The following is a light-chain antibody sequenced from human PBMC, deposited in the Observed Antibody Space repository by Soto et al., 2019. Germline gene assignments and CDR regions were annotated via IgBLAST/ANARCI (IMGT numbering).Light chain of an antibody. J-gene: IGLJ3*02. CDR1: SSDVGSYNL. CDR3: CSYAGSSTPWV. CDR2: EVS. Sequence: QSVLTQPASVSGSPGQSITISCTGTSSDVGSYNLVSWYQQHPGKAPKLMIYEVSKRPSGVSNRFAGSKSGNTASLTSSGLQAEDEADYYCCSYAGSSTPWVFGGGTKLTVL. V-gene: IGLV2-23*02.